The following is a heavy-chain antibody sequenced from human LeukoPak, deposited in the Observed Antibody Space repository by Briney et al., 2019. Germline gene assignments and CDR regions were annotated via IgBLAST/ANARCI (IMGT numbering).Heavy chain of an antibody. J-gene: IGHJ4*02. Sequence: SETLSLTCTVSGYSISSGYYWGWIRQPPGKGLEWVGSIYHGGSTSYTPSLKSRVTISVDTSKNQFSLKLSSVTAADTAVYNCAREVRWFGDPGDYWGQGTLVTVSS. D-gene: IGHD3-10*01. CDR2: IYHGGST. CDR1: GYSISSGYY. V-gene: IGHV4-38-2*02. CDR3: AREVRWFGDPGDY.